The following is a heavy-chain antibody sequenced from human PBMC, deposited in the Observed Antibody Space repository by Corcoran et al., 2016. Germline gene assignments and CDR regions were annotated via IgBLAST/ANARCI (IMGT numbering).Heavy chain of an antibody. CDR3: ARETSAPGDNFCSWFDP. J-gene: IGHJ5*02. D-gene: IGHD2-21*01. Sequence: QVQLQESGPGLVKPSGTLSLTCLVSGGSISSNNWWSWVRQSPGKGLEWIGETYHTGSANYNPSLKSRAIISLDKSRNQFSLILYSVTAADTAVYYCARETSAPGDNFCSWFDPWGQGTLVTVSS. CDR1: GGSISSNNW. V-gene: IGHV4-4*02. CDR2: TYHTGSA.